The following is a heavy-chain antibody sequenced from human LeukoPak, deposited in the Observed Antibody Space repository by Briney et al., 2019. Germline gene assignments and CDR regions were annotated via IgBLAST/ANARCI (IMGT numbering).Heavy chain of an antibody. CDR3: ARRDYGYWYFDV. CDR2: TTYPGST. D-gene: IGHD4-17*01. Sequence: PSETLSLTCMVSRGSISKYYWSWIRQPPGKEREWIGYTTYPGSTNYTPSLKSRVTLSVHTSKNQFSPKLSSVTPADTAVYYCARRDYGYWYFDVWGRGTLVTVSS. V-gene: IGHV4-59*08. CDR1: RGSISKYY. J-gene: IGHJ2*01.